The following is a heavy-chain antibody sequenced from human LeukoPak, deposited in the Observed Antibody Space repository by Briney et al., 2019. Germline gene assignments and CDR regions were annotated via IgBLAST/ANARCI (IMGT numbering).Heavy chain of an antibody. D-gene: IGHD5-18*01. CDR2: INSDGSSA. Sequence: GGSLRLSCAASGFSFSSYWMHWVRQAPGKVLVWVSAINSDGSSATYADSVEGRFTISRDNAKNTLYLQMNSLRAEDTAVYYCARPGRGYSYGSFDYWGQGTLVTVSS. CDR3: ARPGRGYSYGSFDY. V-gene: IGHV3-74*01. J-gene: IGHJ4*02. CDR1: GFSFSSYW.